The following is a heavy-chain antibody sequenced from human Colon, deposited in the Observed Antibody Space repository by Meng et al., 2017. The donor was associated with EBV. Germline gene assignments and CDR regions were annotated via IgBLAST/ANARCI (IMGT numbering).Heavy chain of an antibody. CDR2: VSYSGGT. D-gene: IGHD2-2*01. CDR1: GGSVSSETYY. CDR3: ARAVGPDCSSTSCPFDY. V-gene: IGHV4-61*01. Sequence: QGRLRGSGPGLVNPSETLSLPCSVSGGSVSSETYYWNWIRQPPGKALEWIGYVSYSGGTNYNPSLKNRVTISVDTSKNQVSLRLSSVTAADTAVFYCARAVGPDCSSTSCPFDYWGQGTLVTVSS. J-gene: IGHJ4*02.